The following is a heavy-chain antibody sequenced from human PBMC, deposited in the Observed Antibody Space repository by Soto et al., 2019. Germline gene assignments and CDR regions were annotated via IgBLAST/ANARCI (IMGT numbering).Heavy chain of an antibody. D-gene: IGHD4-17*01. V-gene: IGHV3-49*03. J-gene: IGHJ4*02. CDR2: IRSKAYGGTT. CDR1: GFTFGDYA. CDR3: TNRYYGDSVDY. Sequence: EVQLVESGGGLVQPGRSLRLSCTASGFTFGDYAMSWFRQAPGKGLEWVGFIRSKAYGGTTEYAASVKGRFTISRDESKSIAYLQMNSLKTEDTAVYYCTNRYYGDSVDYWGQGTLVTVSS.